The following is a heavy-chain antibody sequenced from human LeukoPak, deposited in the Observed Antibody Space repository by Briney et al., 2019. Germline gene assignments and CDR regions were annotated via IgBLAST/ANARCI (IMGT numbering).Heavy chain of an antibody. CDR3: AGLVLDY. Sequence: GGSLRLSCAASGFTFRSYEMTWVRQAPGRGLEWVSYISGSGSTIYYTDSVKGRFTISRDNAKNSLYLQMNSLRAEDTAVYYCAGLVLDYWGQGTLVTVSS. V-gene: IGHV3-48*03. D-gene: IGHD6-19*01. J-gene: IGHJ4*02. CDR1: GFTFRSYE. CDR2: ISGSGSTI.